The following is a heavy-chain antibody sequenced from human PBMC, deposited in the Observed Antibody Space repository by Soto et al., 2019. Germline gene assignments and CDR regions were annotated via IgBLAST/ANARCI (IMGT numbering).Heavy chain of an antibody. CDR2: ISNDGSNQ. CDR1: GFTFSGYG. CDR3: AKDQYDLLTGFAMDV. J-gene: IGHJ6*02. D-gene: IGHD3-9*01. V-gene: IGHV3-30*18. Sequence: GGSLRLSRAASGFTFSGYGMDWVRQAPGKGLEWVAFISNDGSNQYYGDSVKGRFTISRDKSKNTLYLQVNSLRAEDTAVYYCAKDQYDLLTGFAMDVWGQGTTVTVSS.